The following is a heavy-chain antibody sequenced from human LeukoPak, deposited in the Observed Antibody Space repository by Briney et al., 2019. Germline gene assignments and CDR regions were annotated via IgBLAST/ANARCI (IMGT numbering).Heavy chain of an antibody. Sequence: PSETLSLTCAVSGGSISSSYNYWGWIRQPPGKGLEWIGEINHSGSTNYNPSLKSRVTISVDTSKNQFSLKLSSVTAADTAVYYCARGPRSITIFGVVIMRGDYFGCWGQGTLVTVSS. CDR1: GGSISSSYNY. J-gene: IGHJ4*02. V-gene: IGHV4-39*07. CDR3: ARGPRSITIFGVVIMRGDYFGC. CDR2: INHSGST. D-gene: IGHD3-3*01.